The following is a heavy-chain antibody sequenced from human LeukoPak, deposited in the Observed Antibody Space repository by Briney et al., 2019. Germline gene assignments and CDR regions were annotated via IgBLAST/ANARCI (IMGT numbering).Heavy chain of an antibody. CDR2: INPNSGGT. V-gene: IGHV1-2*02. J-gene: IGHJ6*02. CDR1: GYTFTGYY. Sequence: ASVKVSCKASGYTFTGYYMHWVRQAPGQGLEWMGWINPNSGGTNYAQKFQGRVTMTRDTSISTAYMELSRLRSDDTAVYYCARACPPFYYHGMDVWGQGTTVTVSS. CDR3: ARACPPFYYHGMDV.